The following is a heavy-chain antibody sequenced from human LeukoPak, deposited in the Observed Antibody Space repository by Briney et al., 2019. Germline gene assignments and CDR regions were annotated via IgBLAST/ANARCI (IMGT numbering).Heavy chain of an antibody. D-gene: IGHD3-22*01. CDR1: GYTFTSYY. CDR2: INPSGGST. J-gene: IGHJ4*02. CDR3: ARDLRFGDYYDSSGYYDY. Sequence: GASVKVSCKASGYTFTSYYMHWVRQAPGQGLEWMGIINPSGGSTSYAQKFQGRVTMTRDTSTSTVYMELSSLRSEDTAVYYCARDLRFGDYYDSSGYYDYWGQGTLVTVSS. V-gene: IGHV1-46*01.